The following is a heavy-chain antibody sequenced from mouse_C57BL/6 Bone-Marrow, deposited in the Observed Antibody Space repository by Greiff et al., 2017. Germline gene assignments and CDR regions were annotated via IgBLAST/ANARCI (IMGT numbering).Heavy chain of an antibody. V-gene: IGHV1-76*01. Sequence: QVQLQQSGAELVRPGASVKLSCKASGYTFTDYYINWVKQRPGQGLEWIARIYPGSGNTYYNEKFKGKATLTAEKSSSTAYMQLSSLTSEDSAVYFCARGIYFYWYFDIWGTGTTVTVSS. D-gene: IGHD2-1*01. CDR1: GYTFTDYY. CDR2: IYPGSGNT. J-gene: IGHJ1*03. CDR3: ARGIYFYWYFDI.